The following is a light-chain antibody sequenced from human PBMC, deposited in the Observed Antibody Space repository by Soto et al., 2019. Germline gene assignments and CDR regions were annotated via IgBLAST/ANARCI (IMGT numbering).Light chain of an antibody. CDR1: QNIGTW. CDR2: DAS. CDR3: QHYKPYFIGT. Sequence: DIQMTQSPSTLSASVGDRVTITCRASQNIGTWLAWYQQKPGKATNLLIYDASSLESGVPSRFSGSGSGAEFTLTISSLQPDDVATYYCQHYKPYFIGTFGHGTKVEIK. V-gene: IGKV1-5*01. J-gene: IGKJ1*01.